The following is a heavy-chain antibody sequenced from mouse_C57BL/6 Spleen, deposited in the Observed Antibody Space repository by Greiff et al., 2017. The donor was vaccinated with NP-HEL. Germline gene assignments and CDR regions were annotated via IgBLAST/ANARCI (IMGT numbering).Heavy chain of an antibody. J-gene: IGHJ3*01. CDR1: GYAFSSYW. CDR3: ERRDDYSFAY. D-gene: IGHD2-4*01. Sequence: VQLQQSGAELVKPGASVKISCKASGYAFSSYWMNWVKQRPGKGLEWIGQIYPGDGDTNYNGKFKGKATLTADTSSSTAYMQLSSLTSEDSAVYFCERRDDYSFAYWGQRTLVTVSA. V-gene: IGHV1-80*01. CDR2: IYPGDGDT.